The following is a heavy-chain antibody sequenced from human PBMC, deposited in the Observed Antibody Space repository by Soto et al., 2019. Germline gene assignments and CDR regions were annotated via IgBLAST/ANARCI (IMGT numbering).Heavy chain of an antibody. J-gene: IGHJ6*02. CDR2: INACNGNT. CDR3: ARAIVATIGGLNYYYYYGMDV. CDR1: GYTFTSYG. Sequence: ASVKVSCKASGYTFTSYGLSWVRQAPGQGLEWRGWINACNGNTKYAQKFQGRVTITRDTSASTAYMELSSLRSEDTAVYYCARAIVATIGGLNYYYYYGMDVWGQGTTVTVSS. D-gene: IGHD5-12*01. V-gene: IGHV1-18*01.